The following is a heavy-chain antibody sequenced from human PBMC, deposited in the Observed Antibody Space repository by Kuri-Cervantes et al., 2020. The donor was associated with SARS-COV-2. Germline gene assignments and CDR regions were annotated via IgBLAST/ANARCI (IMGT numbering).Heavy chain of an antibody. CDR2: VSYDGSNR. CDR1: GFTFSSYA. Sequence: GESLKISCAASGFTFSSYAMHWVRQAPGKGLEWVARVSYDGSNRFYAQSVRGRFTISRDNSKSTLYLQMDSLRGDDTALYYCAGDPYESYYFDFWGQGTLVTVSS. V-gene: IGHV3-30*04. D-gene: IGHD5-12*01. J-gene: IGHJ4*02. CDR3: AGDPYESYYFDF.